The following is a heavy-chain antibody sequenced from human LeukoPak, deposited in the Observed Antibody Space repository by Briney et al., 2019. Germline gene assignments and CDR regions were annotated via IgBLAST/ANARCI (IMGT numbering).Heavy chain of an antibody. D-gene: IGHD3-10*01. J-gene: IGHJ4*02. V-gene: IGHV3-23*01. Sequence: GGSLTLFCTASGFTFRTYAMSWVRKAPGKGRVWVSAISGSVGSTYYADSVKGPFTISKDNSKDTLYLQMNSSRAKDTAVYYCAKDSQGARSMVRGDMGYWGQGTLVTVSS. CDR3: AKDSQGARSMVRGDMGY. CDR2: ISGSVGST. CDR1: GFTFRTYA.